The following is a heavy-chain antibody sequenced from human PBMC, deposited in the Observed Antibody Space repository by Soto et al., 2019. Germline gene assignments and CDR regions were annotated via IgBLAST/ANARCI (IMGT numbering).Heavy chain of an antibody. CDR3: ARGGEYYDILTGYYMFRPNDY. CDR1: GGSFSGYY. V-gene: IGHV4-34*01. D-gene: IGHD3-9*01. Sequence: PSETLSLTCAVYGGSFSGYYWSWIRQPPGKGLEWIGEINHSGSTNYNPSLKSRVTISVDTSKNQFSLKLSSVTAADTAVYYCARGGEYYDILTGYYMFRPNDYWGQGTLVTVSS. J-gene: IGHJ4*02. CDR2: INHSGST.